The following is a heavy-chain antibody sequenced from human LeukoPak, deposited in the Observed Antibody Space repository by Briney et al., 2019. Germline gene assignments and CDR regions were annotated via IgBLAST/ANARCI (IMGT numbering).Heavy chain of an antibody. CDR1: GYTFTGYY. J-gene: IGHJ4*02. CDR2: INPNSGGT. Sequence: ASVKVPCKASGYTFTGYYMHWVRQAPGQGLEWMGWINPNSGGTNYAQKFQGRVTMTRDTSISTAYMELSRLRSDDTAVYYCATLDSSGYSPFDYWGQGTLVTVSS. CDR3: ATLDSSGYSPFDY. V-gene: IGHV1-2*02. D-gene: IGHD3-22*01.